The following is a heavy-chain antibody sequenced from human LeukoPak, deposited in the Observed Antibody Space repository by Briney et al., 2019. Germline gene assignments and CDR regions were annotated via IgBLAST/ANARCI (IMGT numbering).Heavy chain of an antibody. J-gene: IGHJ4*02. CDR2: FYYGGST. CDR3: ARWSYYFDY. CDR1: GGSISSNNYY. Sequence: SETLSLTCTVSGGSISSNNYYWGWIRQPPGEKLEWMGSFYYGGSTYDNPSLKSRVTISLDTSQKQFSLKLSSVTAADTAVYYCARWSYYFDYWGQGTLVTVSS. V-gene: IGHV4-39*07.